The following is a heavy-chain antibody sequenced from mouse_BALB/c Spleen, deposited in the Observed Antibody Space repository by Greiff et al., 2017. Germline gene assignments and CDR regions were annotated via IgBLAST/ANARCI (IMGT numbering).Heavy chain of an antibody. CDR2: IYPGDGDT. Sequence: VQLQQSGAELVRPGSSVKISCKASGYAFSSYWMNWVKQRPGQGLEWIGQIYPGDGDTNYNGKFKGKATLTADKSSSTAYMQLSSLTSEDSAVYFCARGGYRFYYALDYWGQGTSVTVSS. D-gene: IGHD2-14*01. CDR3: ARGGYRFYYALDY. CDR1: GYAFSSYW. J-gene: IGHJ4*01. V-gene: IGHV1-80*01.